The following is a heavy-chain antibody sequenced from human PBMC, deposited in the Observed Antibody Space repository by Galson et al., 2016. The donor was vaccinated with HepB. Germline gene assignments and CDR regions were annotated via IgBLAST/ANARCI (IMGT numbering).Heavy chain of an antibody. Sequence: QSGAEVKKPGESLKISCKGSGYSFTSYWIGWVRQMPGKGLEWMGIIHPDNSDTRYSPSFQGQVTMSADKSSSTAYLQWSSLKASDTAMYYCTRLPPGAAMMYYYCMDVWGQGTTVTVSS. J-gene: IGHJ6*02. V-gene: IGHV5-51*01. CDR2: IHPDNSDT. D-gene: IGHD5-18*01. CDR1: GYSFTSYW. CDR3: TRLPPGAAMMYYYCMDV.